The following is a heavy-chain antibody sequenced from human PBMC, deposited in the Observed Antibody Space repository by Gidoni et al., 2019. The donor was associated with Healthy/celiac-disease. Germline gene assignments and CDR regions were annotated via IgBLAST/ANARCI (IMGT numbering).Heavy chain of an antibody. D-gene: IGHD3-22*01. J-gene: IGHJ4*02. CDR2: ISGSGGST. Sequence: EVQLLESGGGLVQPGGSLRLSCAASGFTFSSYAMSWVRQAPGKGLEWVSAISGSGGSTYYADSVKGWFTISRDNSKNTLYLQMNSLRAEDTAVYYCAKDPYYDSSGYYNYWGQGTLVTVSS. CDR1: GFTFSSYA. CDR3: AKDPYYDSSGYYNY. V-gene: IGHV3-23*01.